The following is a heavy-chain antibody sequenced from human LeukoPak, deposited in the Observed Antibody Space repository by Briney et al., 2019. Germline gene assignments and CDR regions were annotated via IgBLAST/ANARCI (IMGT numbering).Heavy chain of an antibody. CDR2: IKEDGSEK. J-gene: IGHJ4*02. Sequence: PGGSLRFSCAASGFTFSTYWMSWVRQAPGKGLEGVADIKEDGSEKYYVDSVKGRFTISRDNAKNSLYLHMNSLRAEDTAVYYCAREAWIAATNYWGQGTLVTVSS. V-gene: IGHV3-7*03. D-gene: IGHD2-15*01. CDR1: GFTFSTYW. CDR3: AREAWIAATNY.